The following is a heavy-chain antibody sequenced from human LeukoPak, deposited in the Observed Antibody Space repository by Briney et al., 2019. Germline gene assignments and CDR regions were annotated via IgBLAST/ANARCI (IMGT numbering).Heavy chain of an antibody. V-gene: IGHV3-48*03. CDR2: ISSSGSTI. Sequence: GGSLRLSCAASGFTFSSYEMNWVRQAPGKGLEWVSYISSSGSTIYYADSVKGRFTISRDNAKNSLYLQMNSLRAEDTAVYYCARGLNTYYYVSGSYYDYWGQGTLVTVSS. CDR1: GFTFSSYE. D-gene: IGHD3-10*01. J-gene: IGHJ4*02. CDR3: ARGLNTYYYVSGSYYDY.